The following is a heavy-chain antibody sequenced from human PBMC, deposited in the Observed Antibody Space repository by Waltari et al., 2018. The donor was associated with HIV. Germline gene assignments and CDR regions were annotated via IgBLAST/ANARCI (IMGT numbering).Heavy chain of an antibody. CDR3: AKGGIVVVVAAFNWFDP. V-gene: IGHV3-23*01. CDR2: ISGSGGST. Sequence: EVQLLESGGGLVQPGGSLRLSCAASGFTFSSYAMSWVRQEPGKGLEWVSAISGSGGSTYYADSVKGRFTISRDNSKNTLYLQMNSLRAEDTAVYYCAKGGIVVVVAAFNWFDPWGQGTLVTVSS. J-gene: IGHJ5*02. CDR1: GFTFSSYA. D-gene: IGHD2-15*01.